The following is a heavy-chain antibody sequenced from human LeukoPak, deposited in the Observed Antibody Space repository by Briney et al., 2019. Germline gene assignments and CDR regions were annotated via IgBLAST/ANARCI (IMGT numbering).Heavy chain of an antibody. Sequence: ASVKVSCKASGYTFTGYYMHWVRQAPGQGLEWMGWINPNSGNTGYAQKFQGRVTITRNTSISTAYMELSSLRSEDTAVYYCARAYTRIAAAGTPVGYWGQGTLVTVSS. CDR3: ARAYTRIAAAGTPVGY. D-gene: IGHD6-13*01. CDR2: INPNSGNT. J-gene: IGHJ4*02. CDR1: GYTFTGYY. V-gene: IGHV1-8*03.